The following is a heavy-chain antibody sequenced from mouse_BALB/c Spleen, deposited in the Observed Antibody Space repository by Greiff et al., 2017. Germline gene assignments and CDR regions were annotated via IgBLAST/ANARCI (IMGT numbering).Heavy chain of an antibody. CDR3: ARTYYGNYDAMDY. V-gene: IGHV1-9*01. D-gene: IGHD2-10*01. J-gene: IGHJ4*01. CDR2: ILPGSGST. CDR1: GYTFSSYW. Sequence: VHLVESGAELMKPGASVKISCKATGYTFSSYWIEWVKQRPGHGLEWIGEILPGSGSTNYNEKFKGKATFTADTSSNTAYMQLSSLTSEDSAVYYCARTYYGNYDAMDYWGQGTSVTVSS.